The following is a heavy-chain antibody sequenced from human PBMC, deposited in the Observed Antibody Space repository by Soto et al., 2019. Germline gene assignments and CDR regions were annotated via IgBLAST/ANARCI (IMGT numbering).Heavy chain of an antibody. V-gene: IGHV3-23*01. J-gene: IGHJ4*02. D-gene: IGHD2-15*01. CDR3: AKVPPPYCSGGSYQFFDY. CDR1: GFTFSSYA. Sequence: EVQLLESGGGLVQPGGSLRLSCAASGFTFSSYAMSWVRQAPGKGLEWVSAISGSGGSTYYADSVKGRFTISRDNSKNTLYLQMNSLRAEDTAVYYCAKVPPPYCSGGSYQFFDYWGQGTLVTVSS. CDR2: ISGSGGST.